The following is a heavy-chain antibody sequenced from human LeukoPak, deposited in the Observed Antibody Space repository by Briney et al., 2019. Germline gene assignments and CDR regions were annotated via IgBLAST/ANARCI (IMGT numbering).Heavy chain of an antibody. CDR3: ARGPSLVFRAFDI. Sequence: ASVEVSCKASGYTFTSYYMHWVRQAPGQGLEWMGIINPSGGSTSYAQKFQGRVTMTSDMSTSTVNMELSSLRSEDTAVYYCARGPSLVFRAFDIWGQGTMVTVSS. CDR1: GYTFTSYY. CDR2: INPSGGST. D-gene: IGHD1-14*01. V-gene: IGHV1-46*01. J-gene: IGHJ3*02.